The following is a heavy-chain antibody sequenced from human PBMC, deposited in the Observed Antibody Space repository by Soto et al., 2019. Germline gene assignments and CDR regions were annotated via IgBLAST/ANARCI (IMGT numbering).Heavy chain of an antibody. D-gene: IGHD3-16*02. CDR2: IYYIGST. CDR3: AGRNSLASVSLNFRELSNYKWIDP. V-gene: IGHV4-39*01. Sequence: SETLSLTCTGSGDSITNSNYYWGWFRQPPGKGLEWIASIYYIGSTYYNPSLKSRVTISVDTSNNQFSLNLNSVTASDTAVYYCAGRNSLASVSLNFRELSNYKWIDPWGPGTLVTVSS. CDR1: GDSITNSNYY. J-gene: IGHJ5*02.